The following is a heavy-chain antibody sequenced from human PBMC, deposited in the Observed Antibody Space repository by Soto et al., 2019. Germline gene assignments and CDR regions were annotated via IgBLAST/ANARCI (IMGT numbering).Heavy chain of an antibody. CDR1: GYTFTSYG. Sequence: ASVKVSCKASGYTFTSYGISWVRQAPGQGLEWMGWISAYNGNTNYAQKLQGRVTMTTDTSTSTAYMELRSLRSDDTVVYYCARDRGYCSSTSCYAFDIWGQGTMVTVSS. V-gene: IGHV1-18*01. CDR3: ARDRGYCSSTSCYAFDI. CDR2: ISAYNGNT. J-gene: IGHJ3*02. D-gene: IGHD2-2*01.